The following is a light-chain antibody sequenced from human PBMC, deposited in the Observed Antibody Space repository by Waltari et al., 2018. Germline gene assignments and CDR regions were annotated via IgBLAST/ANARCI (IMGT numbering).Light chain of an antibody. Sequence: DIVMTQSPDSLAVSLGERATIHCKSNQSVLYSSHNKNSVAWYQQKAGQPPKLLIYWASTRQSGVPDRFSGSGSETDVTLTISSLQAEDVAVYHCQQYYTNPRTFGQGTKVEIK. CDR3: QQYYTNPRT. CDR1: QSVLYSSHNKNS. J-gene: IGKJ1*01. CDR2: WAS. V-gene: IGKV4-1*01.